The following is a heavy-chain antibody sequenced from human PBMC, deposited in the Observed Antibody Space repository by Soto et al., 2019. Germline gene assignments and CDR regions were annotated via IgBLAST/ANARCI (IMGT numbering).Heavy chain of an antibody. CDR1: GFTFSSYA. CDR3: ARTMYSSSWYGAFDI. J-gene: IGHJ3*02. CDR2: ISYDGSNK. Sequence: SLRLSCAASGFTFSSYAMHWVRQAPGKGLEWVAVISYDGSNKYYADSVKGRFTISRDNSKNTLYLQMNSLRAEDTAVYYCARTMYSSSWYGAFDIWGQGTMVTVSS. V-gene: IGHV3-30-3*01. D-gene: IGHD6-13*01.